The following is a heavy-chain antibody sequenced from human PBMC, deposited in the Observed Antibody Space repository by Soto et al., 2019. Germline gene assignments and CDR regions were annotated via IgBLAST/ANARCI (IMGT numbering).Heavy chain of an antibody. Sequence: QVQLVQSGAEVKKPGASVKVSCKASGYTFTSYGISWVRQAPGQGLGWMGWISGYNGNTKYAQKLQGRVTMTTDTSTSTAYRELRSLRSDDRAVYYCASDLGGQIVDYWGQGTLVTVSS. D-gene: IGHD1-26*01. V-gene: IGHV1-18*01. CDR3: ASDLGGQIVDY. CDR2: ISGYNGNT. J-gene: IGHJ4*02. CDR1: GYTFTSYG.